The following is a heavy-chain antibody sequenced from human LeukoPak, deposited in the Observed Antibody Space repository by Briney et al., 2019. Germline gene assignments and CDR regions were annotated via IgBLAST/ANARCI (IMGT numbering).Heavy chain of an antibody. D-gene: IGHD3-22*01. CDR2: INHNGIT. J-gene: IGHJ3*02. CDR3: ARSEEYYDSSGYRPDAFDI. CDR1: GGSFRSYY. Sequence: SETLSLTCAVHGGSFRSYYWAWIRQSAGRGLEWIGDINHNGITKFNPSLKSRVTISVDTFKNQFSLKLSSVTAADTAVYYCARSEEYYDSSGYRPDAFDIWGQGTMVTVSS. V-gene: IGHV4-34*09.